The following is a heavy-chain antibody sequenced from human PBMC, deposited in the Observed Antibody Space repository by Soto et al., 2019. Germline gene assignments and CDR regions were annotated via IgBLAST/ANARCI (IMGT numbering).Heavy chain of an antibody. D-gene: IGHD3-16*02. CDR1: GGTFSSYA. V-gene: IGHV1-69*13. CDR3: ARVEHRAGYYYGMDV. J-gene: IGHJ6*02. CDR2: IIPIFGTA. Sequence: SVKVSCKASGGTFSSYAISWVRQAPGQGLEWMGGIIPIFGTANYAQKFQGRVTITADESTSTAYMELSSLRSEDTAVYYCARVEHRAGYYYGMDVWGQGSTVTVSS.